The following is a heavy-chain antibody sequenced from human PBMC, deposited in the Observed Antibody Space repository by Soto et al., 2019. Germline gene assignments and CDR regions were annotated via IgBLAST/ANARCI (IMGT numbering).Heavy chain of an antibody. J-gene: IGHJ6*02. D-gene: IGHD2-2*01. CDR1: GYTFTSYY. Sequence: QVQLVQSGAEVKKPGASVKVSCKASGYTFTSYYMHWVRQAPGQGLEWMGIINPSGGSTSYAQKFQGRVTMTRATSTSTVYMELSSLRSEDTAVYYSASDQSDIVVVPAAPPHYYYGMDVWGQGTTVTVSS. V-gene: IGHV1-46*01. CDR3: ASDQSDIVVVPAAPPHYYYGMDV. CDR2: INPSGGST.